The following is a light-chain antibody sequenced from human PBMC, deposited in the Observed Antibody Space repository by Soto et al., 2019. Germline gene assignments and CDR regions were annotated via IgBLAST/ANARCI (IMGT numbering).Light chain of an antibody. CDR2: AAS. Sequence: DIQMPQSPSSLSASVGDRVTIACRASQSISSYLNWYQQKPGKAPKLLIYAASSLQSGVPSRFSGSGSGTDFTLTITSLQPEDFATYYCQQSYNTPALTFGGGTKVEIK. CDR1: QSISSY. CDR3: QQSYNTPALT. V-gene: IGKV1-39*01. J-gene: IGKJ4*01.